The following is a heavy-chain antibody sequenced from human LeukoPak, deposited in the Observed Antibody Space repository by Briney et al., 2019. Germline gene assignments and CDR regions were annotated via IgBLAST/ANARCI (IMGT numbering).Heavy chain of an antibody. CDR3: ARRRGMVRGPYWFDP. Sequence: GESLKISCKGSGYSFTSYWIGWVRQMPGKGLEWMGIIYPGDSDTRYSPSFQGQVTISADKSISTAYLQWSSLKASDTAMYYCARRRGMVRGPYWFDPWGQGTLVTVSS. J-gene: IGHJ5*02. CDR1: GYSFTSYW. V-gene: IGHV5-51*01. D-gene: IGHD3-10*01. CDR2: IYPGDSDT.